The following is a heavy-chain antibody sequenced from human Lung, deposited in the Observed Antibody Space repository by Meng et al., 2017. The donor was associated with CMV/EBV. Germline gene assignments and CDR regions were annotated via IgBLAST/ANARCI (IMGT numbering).Heavy chain of an antibody. CDR1: GYTFSSHY. CDR3: ARGRLPQYYSGDSFDY. D-gene: IGHD3-16*01. V-gene: IGHV1-46*01. CDR2: INPSGGST. J-gene: IGHJ4*02. Sequence: ASVXVSCKASGYTFSSHYMHWVRQAPGQGLEWMGIINPSGGSTSYAQKFQGRVTMTRDTSTTTVYMELSSLRSEDTAVYYCARGRLPQYYSGDSFDYWGQGXLVTVSS.